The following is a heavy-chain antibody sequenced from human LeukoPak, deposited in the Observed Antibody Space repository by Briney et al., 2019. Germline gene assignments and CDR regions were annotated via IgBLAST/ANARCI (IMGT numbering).Heavy chain of an antibody. J-gene: IGHJ4*02. CDR3: ARVAAAGTVADY. V-gene: IGHV3-21*01. Sequence: GGSLRLSCAAPGFSFSSHTINWVRQAPGKGLEWVSSISSTSTYIYYADSVEGRFTISRDNAKNSLYLQMNSLRAEDTAVYYCARVAAAGTVADYWGQGTLVTVSS. CDR1: GFSFSSHT. CDR2: ISSTSTYI. D-gene: IGHD6-13*01.